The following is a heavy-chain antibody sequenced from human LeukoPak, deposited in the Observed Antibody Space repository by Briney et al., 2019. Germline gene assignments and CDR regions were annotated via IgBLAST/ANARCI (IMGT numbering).Heavy chain of an antibody. CDR3: ARLLGYCSSTSCYDSAFDI. J-gene: IGHJ3*02. CDR1: GVSISSSRDY. D-gene: IGHD2-2*01. V-gene: IGHV4-39*01. CDR2: MYYSGNS. Sequence: SETLSLTCTVSGVSISSSRDYWGWVREPPGKGLVWIGSMYYSGNSHYNPSLKSRVTRSGDTSKNQFSLKLSSVTAADTAVYYCARLLGYCSSTSCYDSAFDIWGQGTMVTVSS.